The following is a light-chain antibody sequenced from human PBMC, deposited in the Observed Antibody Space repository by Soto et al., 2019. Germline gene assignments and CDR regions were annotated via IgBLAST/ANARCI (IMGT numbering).Light chain of an antibody. CDR3: SSYSGSNTLVV. J-gene: IGLJ1*01. CDR1: TSDIGTYNF. V-gene: IGLV2-14*01. CDR2: EVT. Sequence: LTQPASVSGSPGQSVTISCTGTTSDIGTYNFVSWYQQHPGKAPKLMIYEVTNRPSGVSNRFSGSKSGNTASLTISGLQAEDEADYYCSSYSGSNTLVVFGTGTKVTVL.